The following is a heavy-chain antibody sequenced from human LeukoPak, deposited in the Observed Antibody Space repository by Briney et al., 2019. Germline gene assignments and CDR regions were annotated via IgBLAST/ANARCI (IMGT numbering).Heavy chain of an antibody. CDR2: IYHSGST. Sequence: SETLSLTCDVSGGSISSGGYSWSWIRQPPGKGLEWIGYIYHSGSTYYNPSLKSRVTISVDKSKNQFSLKLSSVTAADTAVYYCARGYGQLWFFDYWGQGTLDTVSS. V-gene: IGHV4-30-2*01. CDR1: GGSISSGGYS. J-gene: IGHJ4*02. D-gene: IGHD5-18*01. CDR3: ARGYGQLWFFDY.